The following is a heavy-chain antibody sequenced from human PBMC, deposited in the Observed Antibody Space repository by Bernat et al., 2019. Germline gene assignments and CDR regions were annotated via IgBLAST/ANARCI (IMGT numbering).Heavy chain of an antibody. CDR2: ISYDGSKK. D-gene: IGHD4-17*01. CDR1: GFTFSSYA. V-gene: IGHV3-30-3*01. CDR3: ARESGYGDYVGGGYGMDG. J-gene: IGHJ6*02. Sequence: QVQLVESGGGVVQPGRSLRLSCAASGFTFSSYAMHWVRQAPGKGLERVAVISYDGSKKYYPVSVKGRFTISRDNSKNTLYLQMNSLRAEDTAVYYCARESGYGDYVGGGYGMDGWGQGTTVTVSS.